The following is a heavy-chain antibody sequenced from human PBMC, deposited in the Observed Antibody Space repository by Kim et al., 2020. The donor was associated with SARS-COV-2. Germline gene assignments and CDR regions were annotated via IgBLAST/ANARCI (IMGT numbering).Heavy chain of an antibody. V-gene: IGHV3-33*01. J-gene: IGHJ4*02. Sequence: GGSLRLSCVASGLPFSSSGMHWVRQAPGKGLEWVALIWYDGSIQYYADAVKGRFTISRDNSKNTVHLQMDSLKAEDTAVYYCARDKGTRILDYWGQGTMVTVSS. CDR1: GLPFSSSG. CDR3: ARDKGTRILDY. CDR2: IWYDGSIQ. D-gene: IGHD1-1*01.